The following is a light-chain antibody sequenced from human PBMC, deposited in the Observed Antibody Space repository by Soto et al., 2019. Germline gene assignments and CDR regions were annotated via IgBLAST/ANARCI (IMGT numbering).Light chain of an antibody. CDR2: GAS. V-gene: IGKV3-15*01. J-gene: IGKJ4*01. CDR1: QSVSSN. Sequence: EIVMTQSPATLSVSPGERATLSCRASQSVSSNSAWYQQKPGQAPRLLIYGASTRATGIPARFSGSGSGTEFTLTISSLQSEDFAVYYCQQYNKWPPLTFGGGTKVEIK. CDR3: QQYNKWPPLT.